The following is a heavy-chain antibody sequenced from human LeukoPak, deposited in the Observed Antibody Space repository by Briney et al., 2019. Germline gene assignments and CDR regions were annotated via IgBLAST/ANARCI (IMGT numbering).Heavy chain of an antibody. CDR3: ARASYDSRIDY. CDR2: INPNSGGT. V-gene: IGHV1-2*04. J-gene: IGHJ4*02. D-gene: IGHD3-22*01. Sequence: VASVNVSCKASGYTFTDYYMHWVRQAPGQGLEWMGWINPNSGGTNYAQKFQGWVTMTRDTSISTAYMELSRLRSDDTAVYYCARASYDSRIDYWGQGTLVTVSS. CDR1: GYTFTDYY.